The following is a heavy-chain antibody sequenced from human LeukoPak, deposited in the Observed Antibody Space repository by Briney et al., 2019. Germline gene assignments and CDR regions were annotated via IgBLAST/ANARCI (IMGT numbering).Heavy chain of an antibody. CDR3: ARHIGARLASGYYYYMDV. V-gene: IGHV4-59*01. D-gene: IGHD6-6*01. Sequence: PSETLSLTCTVSGGSLRNYYWTWIRQPPGKELEYIGYIYYSGSTYYNPSLRSRVTMSLDTSKNQFSLKSSSVTAADTAVYYCARHIGARLASGYYYYMDVWGKGTTVTVSS. CDR1: GGSLRNYY. CDR2: IYYSGST. J-gene: IGHJ6*03.